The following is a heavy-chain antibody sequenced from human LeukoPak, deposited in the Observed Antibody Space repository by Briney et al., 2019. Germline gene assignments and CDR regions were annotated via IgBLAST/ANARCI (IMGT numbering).Heavy chain of an antibody. J-gene: IGHJ4*02. CDR2: IYYSGST. D-gene: IGHD6-13*01. Sequence: PSETLSLTCTVSGGSISSSSYYWGWIRQPPGKGLEWIGSIYYSGSTYYNASLKSRVTISVDTSKNQFSLKLSSVTAADTAVYYCAAQQLGHDYWGQGTLVTVSS. V-gene: IGHV4-39*01. CDR1: GGSISSSSYY. CDR3: AAQQLGHDY.